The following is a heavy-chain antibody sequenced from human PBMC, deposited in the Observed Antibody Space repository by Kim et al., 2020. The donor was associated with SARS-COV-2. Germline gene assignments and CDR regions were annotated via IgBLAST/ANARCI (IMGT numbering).Heavy chain of an antibody. D-gene: IGHD3-10*01. CDR3: ARAEKYYYGSGSYRYYYYYGMDV. Sequence: GGSLRLSCAASGFTFSSYDMHWVRQATGKGLEWVSAIGTAGDTYYPGSVKGRFTISRDNAKNSLYLQMNSLRAGDTAVYYCARAEKYYYGSGSYRYYYYYGMDVWGQGTTVTVSS. J-gene: IGHJ6*02. CDR1: GFTFSSYD. CDR2: IGTAGDT. V-gene: IGHV3-13*01.